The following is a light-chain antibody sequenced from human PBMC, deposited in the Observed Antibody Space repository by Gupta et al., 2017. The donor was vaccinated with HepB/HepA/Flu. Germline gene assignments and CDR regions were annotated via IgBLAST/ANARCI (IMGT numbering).Light chain of an antibody. CDR2: WAS. V-gene: IGKV4-1*01. J-gene: IGKJ4*01. CDR1: QSILFRSNNKNY. Sequence: DIVMTQSPDSLAVSLGERDTINCKSSQSILFRSNNKNYLAWYQQKPGQPPKLLIYWASTREAGVPDRFSGSGSGTDFSLTISSLQAEDVAVYYCQQVVSTLVSFGGGTKVEIK. CDR3: QQVVSTLVS.